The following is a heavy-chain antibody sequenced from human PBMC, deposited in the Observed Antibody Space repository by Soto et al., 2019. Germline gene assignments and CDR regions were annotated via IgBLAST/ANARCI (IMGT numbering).Heavy chain of an antibody. D-gene: IGHD3-16*01. J-gene: IGHJ4*02. CDR2: VKSKVDGETI. V-gene: IGHV3-15*07. CDR3: AADLPDWGAYAFEY. Sequence: EVQLVESGGGLVEPGGSLRLSCAASGFTFNGAWMNWVRQGPGKGLEWVGRVKSKVDGETIDYAAPVKGRFTISRDDSSNTVYLQMNSLSTEDTAMYYCAADLPDWGAYAFEYWRQGALVTVSS. CDR1: GFTFNGAW.